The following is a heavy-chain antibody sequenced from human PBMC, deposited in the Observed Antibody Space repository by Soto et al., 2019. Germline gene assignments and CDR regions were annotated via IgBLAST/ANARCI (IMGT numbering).Heavy chain of an antibody. CDR2: ITGSGGGT. CDR3: AKSTGCSGGICN. CDR1: GFTFSGNV. V-gene: IGHV3-23*01. D-gene: IGHD2-15*01. Sequence: GGSLRLSCVASGFTFSGNVMSWVRQAPGEGLEWVSAITGSGGGTYYADSVKGWFAISRDNSKNTLYLQMDSLRAGDTAVYYCAKSTGCSGGICNWGQGTQVTVSS. J-gene: IGHJ4*02.